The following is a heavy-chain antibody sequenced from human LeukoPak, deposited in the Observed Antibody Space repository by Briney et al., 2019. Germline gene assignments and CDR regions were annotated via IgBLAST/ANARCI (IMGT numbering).Heavy chain of an antibody. CDR3: ARPGGGNYP. Sequence: WVRQAPGKGLEWIGSLQYSGTTYYNPSLKSRVTISVDTPSNKFSLRLISVTAADTAVYYCARPGGGNYPWGQGTLVTVSS. D-gene: IGHD4-23*01. J-gene: IGHJ5*02. CDR2: LQYSGTT. V-gene: IGHV4-39*01.